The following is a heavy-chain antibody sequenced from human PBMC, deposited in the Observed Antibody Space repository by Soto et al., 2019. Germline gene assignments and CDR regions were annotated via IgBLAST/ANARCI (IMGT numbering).Heavy chain of an antibody. Sequence: XETLSLPCTVAGGSISSYYWSWIRQPAGKGLEWIGRIYTSGSTNYNPSLKSRVTMSVDTSKNQFSLKLSSVTAADTAVYYCARGSYYYYGMDVWGQGTTVTVSS. J-gene: IGHJ6*02. V-gene: IGHV4-4*07. CDR2: IYTSGST. CDR1: GGSISSYY. CDR3: ARGSYYYYGMDV.